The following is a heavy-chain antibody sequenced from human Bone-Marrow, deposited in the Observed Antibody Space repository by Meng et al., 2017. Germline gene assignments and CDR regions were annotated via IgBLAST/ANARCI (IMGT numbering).Heavy chain of an antibody. CDR2: INTDGSST. CDR1: GFTFSGYS. CDR3: ARFTPFDY. J-gene: IGHJ4*02. V-gene: IGHV3-74*01. Sequence: QPVASGGGLVQPAGSLRLSCAASGFTFSGYSIHWVRQAPGKGLVWVSRINTDGSSTDYADSVKGRFTISRDNAKNTLYLQMNSLRAEDTAMYYCARFTPFDYWGQGTLVTVSS.